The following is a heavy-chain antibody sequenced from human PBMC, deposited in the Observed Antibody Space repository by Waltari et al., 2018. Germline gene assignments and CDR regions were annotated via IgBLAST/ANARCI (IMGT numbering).Heavy chain of an antibody. Sequence: EVQLVESGGGLVQPGGSLRLSCADSGFTFSSYEMNWVRQAPGKGLEWVSYIRSSGSTIYYAESVKGRFTISRDNAKNPLYLQMNSLRAEDTAVYYCARDLLLRGIYAFDIWGQGTMVTVAS. D-gene: IGHD2-21*01. CDR3: ARDLLLRGIYAFDI. J-gene: IGHJ3*02. CDR1: GFTFSSYE. V-gene: IGHV3-48*03. CDR2: IRSSGSTI.